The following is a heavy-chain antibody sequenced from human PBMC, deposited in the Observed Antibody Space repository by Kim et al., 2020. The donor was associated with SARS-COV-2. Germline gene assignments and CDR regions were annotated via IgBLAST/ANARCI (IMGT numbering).Heavy chain of an antibody. Sequence: ASVKVSCKASGYTFTSYAMHWVRQAPGQRLEWMGWINAGNGNTKYSQKFQGRVTITRDTSASTAYMELSSLRSEDTAVYYCAREGFGESVWNWFDPWGQGTLVTVSS. D-gene: IGHD3-10*01. CDR2: INAGNGNT. J-gene: IGHJ5*02. V-gene: IGHV1-3*01. CDR1: GYTFTSYA. CDR3: AREGFGESVWNWFDP.